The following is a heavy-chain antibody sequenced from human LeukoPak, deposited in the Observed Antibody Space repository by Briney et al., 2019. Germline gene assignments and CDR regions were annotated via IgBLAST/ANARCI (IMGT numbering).Heavy chain of an antibody. CDR3: AKDQDIVLGLFDY. V-gene: IGHV3-23*01. CDR2: ISSSGDTT. Sequence: GGSLRLSCAVSGFTFSRYAMNLVRQAPGKGPEWVSVISSSGDTTYYAESVKGRSTISRDNSKNTLYLQMNSLRAEDTAVYYCAKDQDIVLGLFDYWGQGTLVTVSS. D-gene: IGHD5-12*01. CDR1: GFTFSRYA. J-gene: IGHJ4*02.